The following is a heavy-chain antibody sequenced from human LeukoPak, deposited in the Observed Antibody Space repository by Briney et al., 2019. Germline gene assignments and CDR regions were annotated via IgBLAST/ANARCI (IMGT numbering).Heavy chain of an antibody. D-gene: IGHD4-23*01. V-gene: IGHV3-9*01. J-gene: IGHJ4*02. CDR3: ARELATVVTLDY. CDR1: GFIFDDYG. Sequence: GGSLRLSCVGSGFIFDDYGMHWVRQVPGKGLEWVSGINWNSVTIGYADSVKGRFTISRDNAKNTLYLQMNSLRAEDTAVYYCARELATVVTLDYWGQGTLVTVSS. CDR2: INWNSVTI.